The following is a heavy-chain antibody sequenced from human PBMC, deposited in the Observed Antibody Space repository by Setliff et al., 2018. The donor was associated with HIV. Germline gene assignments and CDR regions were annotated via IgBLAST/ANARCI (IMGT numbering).Heavy chain of an antibody. CDR3: ARGVDY. V-gene: IGHV3-7*01. CDR1: GFTFSRYW. Sequence: PGGSLRLSCVASGFTFSRYWMSWVRQAPGKGLEWVANVDQDDGSEKYYVDSVKGRFTISRDNAKNSLYLQMHSLRAEDTAVYYCARGVDYWGEGTLVTVSS. CDR2: VDQDDGSEK. J-gene: IGHJ4*02.